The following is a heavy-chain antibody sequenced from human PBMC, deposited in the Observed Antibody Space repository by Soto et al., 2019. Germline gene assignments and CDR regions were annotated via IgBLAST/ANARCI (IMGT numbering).Heavy chain of an antibody. CDR1: GGSVSSGSYY. V-gene: IGHV4-61*01. J-gene: IGHJ4*02. CDR3: ARDGSFVAGTVSD. D-gene: IGHD6-19*01. Sequence: SETLSLTCTVSGGSVSSGSYYWSWIRQPPGKGLEWIGYIYYSGSTNYNPSLKSRVTISVDTSKNQFSLKLSSVTAADTAVYYCARDGSFVAGTVSDWGQGTLVTVS. CDR2: IYYSGST.